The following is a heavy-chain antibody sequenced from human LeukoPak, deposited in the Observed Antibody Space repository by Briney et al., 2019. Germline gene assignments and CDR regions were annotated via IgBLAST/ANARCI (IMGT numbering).Heavy chain of an antibody. D-gene: IGHD2-15*01. CDR2: SNAGNGNT. CDR3: ARGPSCSGGSCYSDY. CDR1: GYTFTSYA. V-gene: IGHV1-3*02. Sequence: ASVKVSCKASGYTFTSYAMHWVRQAPGQRLEWMGWSNAGNGNTKYSQEFQGRVTMTRNTSISTAYMELSSLRSEDTAVYYCARGPSCSGGSCYSDYWGQGTLVTVSS. J-gene: IGHJ4*02.